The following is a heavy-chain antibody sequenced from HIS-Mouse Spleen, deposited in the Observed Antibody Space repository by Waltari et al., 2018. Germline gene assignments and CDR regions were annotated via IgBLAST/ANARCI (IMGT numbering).Heavy chain of an antibody. CDR1: GGSISSSSYY. V-gene: IGHV4-39*07. D-gene: IGHD6-19*01. J-gene: IGHJ4*02. CDR2: IYYSGRT. Sequence: QLQLQESGPGLVKPSETLSLTCTVSGGSISSSSYYWGWIRQPPGEGLEWIGSIYYSGRTSYHPCRKSRVTISVDTSKNQFSLTLSSVTAADTAVYYCAREGYSSGRYEDYWGQGTLVTVSS. CDR3: AREGYSSGRYEDY.